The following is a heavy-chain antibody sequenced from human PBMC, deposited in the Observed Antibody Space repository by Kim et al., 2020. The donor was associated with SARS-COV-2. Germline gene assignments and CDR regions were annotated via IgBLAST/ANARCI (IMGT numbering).Heavy chain of an antibody. D-gene: IGHD6-19*01. CDR3: ARISRWLAQRSFYYGMDV. CDR2: INHSGST. Sequence: SETLSLTCAVSGGSFNTYFWSWIRQPPGKGLEWIGDINHSGSTNYNPSLKSRIAILLDTSKNQFSLNLSSVTAADTAVYYCARISRWLAQRSFYYGMDVWGQGTSVTVSS. J-gene: IGHJ6*02. CDR1: GGSFNTYF. V-gene: IGHV4-34*01.